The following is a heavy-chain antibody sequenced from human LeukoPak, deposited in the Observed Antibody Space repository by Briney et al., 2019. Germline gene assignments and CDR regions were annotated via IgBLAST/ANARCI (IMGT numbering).Heavy chain of an antibody. CDR2: ISGSGTST. J-gene: IGHJ4*02. V-gene: IGHV3-23*01. Sequence: PGGSLRLSCAVSGFTFTTYAMTWVRQAPGKGLEWVSAISGSGTSTYYADSVKGRFTISRDNSKNTLYLQMNSLRAEDTAVYYCARGGSRYFHNWGQGTLVTVST. CDR1: GFTFTTYA. D-gene: IGHD3-10*01. CDR3: ARGGSRYFHN.